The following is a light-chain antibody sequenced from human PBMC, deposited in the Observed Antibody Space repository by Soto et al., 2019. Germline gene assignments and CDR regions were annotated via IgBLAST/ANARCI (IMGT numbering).Light chain of an antibody. CDR1: QSISNY. V-gene: IGKV1-39*01. Sequence: DIQMTQSPSSLSASVGDRVTITCRASQSISNYLNWYQLKPGKAPKLLIYSASTLQSGVPSRFSGNGSGTDFTLSINSLQPEDFATYYCEQSYNLPRTFGGGTKVEIK. CDR3: EQSYNLPRT. CDR2: SAS. J-gene: IGKJ4*01.